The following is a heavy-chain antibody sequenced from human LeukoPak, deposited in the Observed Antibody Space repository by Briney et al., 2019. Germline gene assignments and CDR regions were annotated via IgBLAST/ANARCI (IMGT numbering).Heavy chain of an antibody. V-gene: IGHV4-39*01. D-gene: IGHD3-22*01. CDR2: IYYSGST. CDR3: ARHPYDTSGSYYCDY. Sequence: PSETLSLTCTVSGGSISSSSSYWGWIRQPPGKGLEWIGTIYYSGSTYYNPSLKSRVTISLDTSKNEFSLKVTSVTAADTAVYYSARHPYDTSGSYYCDYWGQGTLVPVSS. J-gene: IGHJ4*02. CDR1: GGSISSSSSY.